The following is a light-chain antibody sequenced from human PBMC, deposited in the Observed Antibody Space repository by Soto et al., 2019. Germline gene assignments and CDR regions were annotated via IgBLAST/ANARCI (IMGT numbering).Light chain of an antibody. J-gene: IGKJ1*01. Sequence: EIWMTQSPATLSVSPGGRATLSCRASQSISDTLAWYQQKPGQAPRLLIHGASTRATGFPGRLSGSASGTDFTLTISSMKSEDFAVYFCYQYNTWPTFGHGTKVDIK. CDR3: YQYNTWPT. V-gene: IGKV3-15*01. CDR1: QSISDT. CDR2: GAS.